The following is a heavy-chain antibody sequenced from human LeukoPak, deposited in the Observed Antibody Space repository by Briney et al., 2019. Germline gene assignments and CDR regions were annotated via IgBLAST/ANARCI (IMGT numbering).Heavy chain of an antibody. CDR2: INPSGGST. V-gene: IGHV1-46*01. J-gene: IGHJ4*02. CDR3: ARAEEMATITDY. CDR1: GYTFTSYY. Sequence: ASVKVSCKASGYTFTSYYMHWVRQAPGQGLEWMGIINPSGGSTSYAQKFQGRVTMTRDTSTSTVYMELSGLRSEDTAVYYCARAEEMATITDYWGQGTLVTVSS. D-gene: IGHD5-24*01.